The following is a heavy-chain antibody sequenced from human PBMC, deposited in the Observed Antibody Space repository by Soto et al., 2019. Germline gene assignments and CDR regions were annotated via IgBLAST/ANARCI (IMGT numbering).Heavy chain of an antibody. Sequence: EVQLLESGGGLVQPGGSLRLSCAASGFTFSSYAMSWVRQAPGKGLEWVSAISGSGGSTYYADSVKGRFTISRDNSKNTLELQMSSLRAEDTAVYDCAPQPVAGSPSYDWDYWGQGTLVTVSS. CDR1: GFTFSSYA. V-gene: IGHV3-23*01. CDR2: ISGSGGST. CDR3: APQPVAGSPSYDWDY. D-gene: IGHD6-19*01. J-gene: IGHJ4*02.